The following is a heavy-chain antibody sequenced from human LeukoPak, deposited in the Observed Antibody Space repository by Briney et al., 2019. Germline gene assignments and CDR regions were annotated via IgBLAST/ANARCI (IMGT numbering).Heavy chain of an antibody. J-gene: IGHJ2*01. CDR3: ARSYDSSGYSLTSYFGL. CDR1: GGTFSSYA. D-gene: IGHD3-22*01. V-gene: IGHV1-69*05. CDR2: IIPIFGTA. Sequence: ASVKVSCKASGGTFSSYAISWVRQAPGQGLEWMGGIIPIFGTANYAQKFQGRVTITTDESTSTAYMELSSLRSEDTAVYYCARSYDSSGYSLTSYFGLWGRGTLVTVSS.